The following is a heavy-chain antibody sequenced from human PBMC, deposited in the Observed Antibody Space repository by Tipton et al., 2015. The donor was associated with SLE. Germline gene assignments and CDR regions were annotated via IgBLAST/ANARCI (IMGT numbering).Heavy chain of an antibody. CDR2: IRYDGSNK. CDR1: GFTFSSYG. V-gene: IGHV3-30*02. J-gene: IGHJ4*02. Sequence: SLRLSCAASGFTFSSYGMHWVRQAPGKGLEWVAFIRYDGSNKYYADSVKGRFTISRDNSKNTLYLQMNSLRAEDTAVYYCAKDQVPYGDYATDYWGQGTLVTVSS. CDR3: AKDQVPYGDYATDY. D-gene: IGHD4-17*01.